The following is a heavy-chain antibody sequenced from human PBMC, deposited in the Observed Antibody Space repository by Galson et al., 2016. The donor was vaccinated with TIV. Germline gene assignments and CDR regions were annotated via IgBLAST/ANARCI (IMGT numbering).Heavy chain of an antibody. CDR3: AKMDSSGFYYVRRFDF. CDR2: ISAGGGRT. CDR1: GFTFSSFA. Sequence: SLRLSCAASGFTFSSFAMSWVRQAPGEGLEWVSRISAGGGRTDYTDSVKGRFTISRDNPKNTLYLQMHSLRADDHAVYFCAKMDSSGFYYVRRFDFWGQGTLATVSS. J-gene: IGHJ4*02. V-gene: IGHV3-23*01. D-gene: IGHD3-22*01.